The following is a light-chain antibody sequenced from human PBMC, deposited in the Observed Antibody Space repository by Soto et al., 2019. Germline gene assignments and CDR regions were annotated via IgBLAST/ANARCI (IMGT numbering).Light chain of an antibody. CDR2: GAS. CDR3: QQYGSSPLA. Sequence: EIVLTQSPGTLSLSPGDRATLSCRASQSVSSNYLAWYQQKPGQAPRLLIYGASSRATGIPDRFSGSGSGTDFTLAISRLEPEDFAVYYWQQYGSSPLALGQGTNLEIK. J-gene: IGKJ2*01. CDR1: QSVSSNY. V-gene: IGKV3-20*01.